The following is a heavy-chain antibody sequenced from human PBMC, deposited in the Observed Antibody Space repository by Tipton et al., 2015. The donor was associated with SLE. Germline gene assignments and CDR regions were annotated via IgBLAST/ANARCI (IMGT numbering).Heavy chain of an antibody. D-gene: IGHD3-22*01. CDR1: GASIASGSYY. J-gene: IGHJ1*01. CDR2: ICCGGST. Sequence: TLSLTCTVSGASIASGSYYWSWIRQPAGKGLEWIGRICCGGSTKYTPSLDSRVSLSVDASKDQFSLKLSSVTAADTAVYYCARDRGASSYYDSSGPLDLWGQGILVIVSS. V-gene: IGHV4-61*02. CDR3: ARDRGASSYYDSSGPLDL.